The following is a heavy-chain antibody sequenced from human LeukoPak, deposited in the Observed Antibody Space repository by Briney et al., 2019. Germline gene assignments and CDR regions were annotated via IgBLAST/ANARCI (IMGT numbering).Heavy chain of an antibody. Sequence: PGGSLRLSCAASGFTFSNNYMNWIRQAPGKGLEWVSVIYSGGSTRYSDSVKGRFTISRDNSKNTLYLQMNSLRAEDTAVYYCARGYCSSNTCQIDPWGQGTLVTVSS. CDR2: IYSGGST. CDR3: ARGYCSSNTCQIDP. J-gene: IGHJ5*02. CDR1: GFTFSNNY. V-gene: IGHV3-53*01. D-gene: IGHD2-2*01.